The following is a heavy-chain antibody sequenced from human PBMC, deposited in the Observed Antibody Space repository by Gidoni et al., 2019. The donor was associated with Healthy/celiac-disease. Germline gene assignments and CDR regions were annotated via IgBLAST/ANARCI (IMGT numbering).Heavy chain of an antibody. Sequence: HVQLQESGPGLVKPSATLSLTCTVSGGSVSRGSYYWSWIRQPPGKGLEWIGYIYYRGSTNYNPSLKSRVTISVDTSKNQFSLKLSSVTAADTAVYYCARVGGNSGWWSHYFDYWGQGTLVTVSS. CDR2: IYYRGST. J-gene: IGHJ4*02. D-gene: IGHD6-19*01. V-gene: IGHV4-61*01. CDR3: ARVGGNSGWWSHYFDY. CDR1: GGSVSRGSYY.